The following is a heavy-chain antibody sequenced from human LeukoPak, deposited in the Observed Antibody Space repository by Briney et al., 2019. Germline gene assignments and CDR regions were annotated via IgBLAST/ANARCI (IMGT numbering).Heavy chain of an antibody. CDR2: ISDDRRSK. CDR3: AKRPSDYGDYVSYFDY. J-gene: IGHJ4*02. D-gene: IGHD4-17*01. Sequence: HPGGSLRLSCAASGFSFISYGMHWVRQAPGKGLEWVGVISDDRRSKDYADSVKGRFTISRDNSKDTLYLQMNSLRDEDTAVYYCAKRPSDYGDYVSYFDYWGQGTLVTVSS. CDR1: GFSFISYG. V-gene: IGHV3-30*18.